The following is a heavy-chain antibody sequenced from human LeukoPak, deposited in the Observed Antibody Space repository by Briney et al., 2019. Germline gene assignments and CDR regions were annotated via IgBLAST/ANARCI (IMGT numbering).Heavy chain of an antibody. D-gene: IGHD3-9*01. J-gene: IGHJ3*02. CDR1: GGSISSSSYY. V-gene: IGHV4-30-4*08. CDR3: AGNPYYDILTGYSYPGAFDI. CDR2: IYYSGST. Sequence: SETLSLTCTVSGGSISSSSYYWGWIRQPPGKGLEWIGYIYYSGSTYYNPSLKSRVTISVDTSKNQFSLKLSSVTAADTAVYYCAGNPYYDILTGYSYPGAFDIWGQGTMVTVSS.